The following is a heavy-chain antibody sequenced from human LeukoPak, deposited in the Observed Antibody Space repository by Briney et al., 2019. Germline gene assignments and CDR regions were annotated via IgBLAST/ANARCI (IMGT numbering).Heavy chain of an antibody. CDR3: ARGLVRGTYFDY. J-gene: IGHJ4*02. CDR1: VGSFSSSSYY. V-gene: IGHV4-39*07. CDR2: IYYSGST. Sequence: PSETLSLTCAVYVGSFSSSSYYLGWIRQPPGKGLEWIGSIYYSGSTYYNPSLKSRVTISVDTSKNQFSLKLSSVTAADTAVYYCARGLVRGTYFDYWGQGTLVTVSS. D-gene: IGHD1-26*01.